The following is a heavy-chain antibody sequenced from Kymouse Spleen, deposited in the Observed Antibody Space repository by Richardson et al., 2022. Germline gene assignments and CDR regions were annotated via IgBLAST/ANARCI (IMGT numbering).Heavy chain of an antibody. J-gene: IGHJ6*02. CDR3: ARGTTIFGVVKEYYYYGMDV. CDR2: INHSGST. D-gene: IGHD3-3*01. CDR1: GGSFSGYY. V-gene: IGHV4-34*01. Sequence: QVQLQQWGAGLLKPSETLSLTCAVYGGSFSGYYWSWIRQPPGKGLEWIGEINHSGSTNYNPSLKSRVTISVDTSKNQFSLKLSSVTAADTAVYYCARGTTIFGVVKEYYYYGMDVWGQGTTVTVSS.